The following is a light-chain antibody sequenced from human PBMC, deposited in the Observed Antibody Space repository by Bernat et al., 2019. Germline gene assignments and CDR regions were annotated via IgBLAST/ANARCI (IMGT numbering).Light chain of an antibody. Sequence: EIVMTQSPATLSVSPGERANVSCRASQSVSSNLAWYQQKPGQAPRLVIYGASTRATGIPARFSGSGSGTEFTLTISSLQSEDFAVYYCQQYNNWPITLGQGTRLEIK. CDR2: GAS. CDR3: QQYNNWPIT. V-gene: IGKV3-15*01. J-gene: IGKJ5*01. CDR1: QSVSSN.